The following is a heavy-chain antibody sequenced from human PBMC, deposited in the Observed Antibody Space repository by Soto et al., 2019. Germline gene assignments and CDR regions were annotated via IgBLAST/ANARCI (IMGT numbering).Heavy chain of an antibody. D-gene: IGHD3-3*01. V-gene: IGHV3-23*01. CDR2: ISGSGGST. CDR3: AKDAPKYYDFWSGYRDAFDI. CDR1: GFTFSSYA. J-gene: IGHJ3*02. Sequence: PWGSLRLSCAASGFTFSSYAMSWVRQAPGKGLEWVSAISGSGGSTYYADSVKGRFTISRDNSKNTLYLQMNSLRAEDTAVYYCAKDAPKYYDFWSGYRDAFDIWGQGTMVTVSS.